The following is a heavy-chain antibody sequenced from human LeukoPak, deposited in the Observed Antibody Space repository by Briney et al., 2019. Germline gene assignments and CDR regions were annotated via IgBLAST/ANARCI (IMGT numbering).Heavy chain of an antibody. CDR1: GFTFKSFT. CDR3: AKDKTEYCSGGSCYLIDN. Sequence: GGSLRLSCAASGFTFKSFTMSWVRQAPGKGLEWVSAMSGSGASAYHADSVKGRFTISRDNSKDTLYLQMNSLRAEDTAVYYCAKDKTEYCSGGSCYLIDNGGRGTAVTVSS. CDR2: MSGSGASA. V-gene: IGHV3-23*01. D-gene: IGHD2-15*01. J-gene: IGHJ4*02.